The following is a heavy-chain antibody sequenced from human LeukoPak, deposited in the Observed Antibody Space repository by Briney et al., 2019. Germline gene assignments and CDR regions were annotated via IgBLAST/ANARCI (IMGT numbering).Heavy chain of an antibody. D-gene: IGHD1-26*01. CDR1: GYTFTNYD. Sequence: GASVKVSCKASGYTFTNYDISWVRQAPGQGLEWMGWINNYNGNTHYAQNVLGRVTMTTDTSTGTAYMELGSLTPDDTAVYYCARVVGGTTTYYHMDVWGKGTTVTVSS. J-gene: IGHJ6*03. CDR2: INNYNGNT. V-gene: IGHV1-18*01. CDR3: ARVVGGTTTYYHMDV.